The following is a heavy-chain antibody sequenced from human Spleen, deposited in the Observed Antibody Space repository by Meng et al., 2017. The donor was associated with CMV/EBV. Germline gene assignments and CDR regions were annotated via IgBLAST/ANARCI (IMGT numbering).Heavy chain of an antibody. Sequence: GGSLRLSCAASGFTFSKFWMHWVRQAPGKGLVWVSHIHSDGRSTSYADSVKGRFTISRDNAKNTLYLQMNSLRAEDTAVYYCARVGGCSSTSCRRGQFDYWGQGTLVTVSS. D-gene: IGHD2-2*01. CDR2: IHSDGRST. V-gene: IGHV3-74*01. CDR1: GFTFSKFW. J-gene: IGHJ4*02. CDR3: ARVGGCSSTSCRRGQFDY.